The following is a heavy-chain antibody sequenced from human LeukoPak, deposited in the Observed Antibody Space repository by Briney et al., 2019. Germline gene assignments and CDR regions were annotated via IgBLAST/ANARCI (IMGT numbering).Heavy chain of an antibody. D-gene: IGHD2-15*01. CDR2: ISGGGGTT. CDR1: GFTFASYA. CDR3: AKGLGCSGGSCPRVYYGMDV. Sequence: GGSLRLSCAASGFTFASYAMSWVRQAPGKGLEWVSAISGGGGTTYYADSVKGGFTISRDNSKNTLYLQMNSLRAEDTAVYYCAKGLGCSGGSCPRVYYGMDVWGQGTTVTVSS. J-gene: IGHJ6*02. V-gene: IGHV3-23*01.